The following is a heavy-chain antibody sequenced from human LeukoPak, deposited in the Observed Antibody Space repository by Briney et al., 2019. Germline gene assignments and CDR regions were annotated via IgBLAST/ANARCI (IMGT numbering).Heavy chain of an antibody. J-gene: IGHJ4*02. D-gene: IGHD3-10*01. CDR2: ISSSSSYI. CDR1: GLSFSSYG. Sequence: GGSLRLSCAASGLSFSSYGMHWVRQAPGKGLEWVSSISSSSSYIYYADSVKGRFTISIDNAKNSLYLQMNSLRAEDTAVYYCAIRGSPMVRNYWGQGTLVTVSS. CDR3: AIRGSPMVRNY. V-gene: IGHV3-21*01.